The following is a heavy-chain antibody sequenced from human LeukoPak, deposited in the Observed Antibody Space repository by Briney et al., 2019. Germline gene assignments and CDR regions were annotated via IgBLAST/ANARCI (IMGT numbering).Heavy chain of an antibody. V-gene: IGHV4-34*01. CDR3: ARGNRPDIVVVTDHFDY. D-gene: IGHD2-21*02. J-gene: IGHJ4*02. CDR1: GGSFSGYY. CDR2: INHSGST. Sequence: SETLSLTCAVYGGSFSGYYWSWIRQPPGKGLEWIGEINHSGSTNCNPSLKSRVTISVDTSKNQFSLKLSSVTAADTAVYYCARGNRPDIVVVTDHFDYWGQGTLVTVSS.